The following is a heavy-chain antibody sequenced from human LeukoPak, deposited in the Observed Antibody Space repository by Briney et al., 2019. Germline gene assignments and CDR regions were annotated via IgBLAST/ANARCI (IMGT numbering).Heavy chain of an antibody. Sequence: PGGTLRLSCAASGFTFSSYGMHWVRQAPGKGLEWVAVISYDGSNKYYADSVKVRFTISRDNSKNTLYLQMNSLRAEDTAVYYCAKDARIYYYDSRGYYEGRYYFDYWGQGTLVTVSS. D-gene: IGHD3-22*01. CDR2: ISYDGSNK. CDR3: AKDARIYYYDSRGYYEGRYYFDY. CDR1: GFTFSSYG. J-gene: IGHJ4*02. V-gene: IGHV3-30*18.